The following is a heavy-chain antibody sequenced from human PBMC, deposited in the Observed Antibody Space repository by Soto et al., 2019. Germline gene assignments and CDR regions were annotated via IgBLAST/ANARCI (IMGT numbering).Heavy chain of an antibody. Sequence: EVQLVESGGGLVQPGGSLRLSCAASGFTFSSYSMNWVRQAPGKGLEWVSYISSSSSTIYYADSVKGRFTISRDNAKNSLYLQMNSLRDEDTAVYYCARDCFDLGGYGSGVGYFDYWGQGTLATVSS. CDR1: GFTFSSYS. J-gene: IGHJ4*02. V-gene: IGHV3-48*02. D-gene: IGHD3-10*01. CDR3: ARDCFDLGGYGSGVGYFDY. CDR2: ISSSSSTI.